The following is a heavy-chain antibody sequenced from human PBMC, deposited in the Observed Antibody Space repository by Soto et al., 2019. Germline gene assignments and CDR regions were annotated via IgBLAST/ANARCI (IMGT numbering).Heavy chain of an antibody. CDR1: GFTFSSYA. CDR3: TRDFFGSWTIDY. Sequence: GGSLRLSCAASGFTFSSYAMSWVRQAPGKGLEWVSAISGSGGSTYYADSVRGRFSIPRDNPEQTVYLQMSSLRVEDTAVYYCTRDFFGSWTIDYWGQGILVTVSS. J-gene: IGHJ4*02. V-gene: IGHV3-23*01. D-gene: IGHD2-15*01. CDR2: ISGSGGST.